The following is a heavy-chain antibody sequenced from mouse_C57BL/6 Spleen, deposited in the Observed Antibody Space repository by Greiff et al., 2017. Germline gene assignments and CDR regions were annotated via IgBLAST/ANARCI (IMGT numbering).Heavy chain of an antibody. V-gene: IGHV1-53*01. J-gene: IGHJ2*01. CDR1: GYTFTSYW. CDR3: ARRITPVVADHYFDY. D-gene: IGHD1-1*01. Sequence: QVQLQQPGTELVKPGASVKLSCKASGYTFTSYWMHWVKQRPGQGLEWIGNINPSNGGTNYNEKFKGKATLTVDKSSSTAYMQLSSLTSEDSAVYYCARRITPVVADHYFDYWGQGTTLTVSS. CDR2: INPSNGGT.